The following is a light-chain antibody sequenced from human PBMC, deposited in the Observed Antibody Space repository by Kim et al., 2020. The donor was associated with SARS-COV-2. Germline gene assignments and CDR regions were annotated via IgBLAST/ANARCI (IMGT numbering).Light chain of an antibody. Sequence: DIQMTQSPSSLSASVGDRVTITCRTSQSISSHLNWYHQKPGRAPKLLIYAASTLQGGVPSRFSGSGSETDFTLTISSLQPEEFATYFCQHSYITPFTFGPETKVDIK. CDR1: QSISSH. J-gene: IGKJ3*01. CDR2: AAS. V-gene: IGKV1-39*01. CDR3: QHSYITPFT.